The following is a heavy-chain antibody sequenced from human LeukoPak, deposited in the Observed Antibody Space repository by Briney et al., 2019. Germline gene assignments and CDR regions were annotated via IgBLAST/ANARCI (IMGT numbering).Heavy chain of an antibody. CDR3: ARHGSYRGIAATF. CDR2: IYYSGST. Sequence: SETLSLTCTVPGGSISSYYWGWIRQPPGKGLEWIGSIYYSGSTYYNPSLKSRVTISVDTSKNQFSLKLSSVTAADTAVYYCARHGSYRGIAATFWGQGTLVTVSS. CDR1: GGSISSYY. J-gene: IGHJ4*02. V-gene: IGHV4-39*01. D-gene: IGHD3-16*02.